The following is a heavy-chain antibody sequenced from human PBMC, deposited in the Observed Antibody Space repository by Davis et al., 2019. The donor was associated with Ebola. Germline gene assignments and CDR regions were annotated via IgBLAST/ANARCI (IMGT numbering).Heavy chain of an antibody. V-gene: IGHV4-39*07. D-gene: IGHD1-1*01. CDR3: ARENWNDHYYYYGMDV. CDR2: IYYSGST. J-gene: IGHJ6*02. CDR1: GGSISSSSYY. Sequence: SETLSLTCTVSGGSISSSSYYWGWIRQPPGKGLEWIGSIYYSGSTYYNPSLKSRVTISVDTSKNQFSLKLSSVTAADTAMYYCARENWNDHYYYYGMDVWGQGTTVTVSS.